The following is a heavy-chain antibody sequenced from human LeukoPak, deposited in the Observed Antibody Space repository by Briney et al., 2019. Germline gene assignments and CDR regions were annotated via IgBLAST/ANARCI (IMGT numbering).Heavy chain of an antibody. CDR3: ARMHSGYYSDAHDAFDI. Sequence: PSETLSLTCTVSGGSISSYYWSWIRQPPGKGLEWIGYIYYNGSTNYNPSLKSRVTISVDTSKNQFSLKLSSVTAADTAVYYCARMHSGYYSDAHDAFDILGQGTMVTVSS. CDR1: GGSISSYY. CDR2: IYYNGST. V-gene: IGHV4-59*08. D-gene: IGHD1-26*01. J-gene: IGHJ3*02.